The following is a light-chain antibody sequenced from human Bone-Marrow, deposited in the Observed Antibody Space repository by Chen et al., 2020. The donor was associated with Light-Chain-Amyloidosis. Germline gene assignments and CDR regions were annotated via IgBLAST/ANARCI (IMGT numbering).Light chain of an antibody. J-gene: IGLJ1*01. CDR1: SGAVGTYNY. Sequence: QSALTQPASASGSPGQSITLSCTGTSGAVGTYNYVSWYQQHPGKAPKVMIYAVSNRPSGVSNLFSGSKSGNTASLTISGLQAEDEADYYCSSFTSSSSYVFGPGTKVTVL. V-gene: IGLV2-14*01. CDR2: AVS. CDR3: SSFTSSSSYV.